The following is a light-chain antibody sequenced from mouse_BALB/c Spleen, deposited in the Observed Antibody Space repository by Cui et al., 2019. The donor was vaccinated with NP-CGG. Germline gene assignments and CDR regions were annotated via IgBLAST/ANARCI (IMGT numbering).Light chain of an antibody. CDR2: GTN. J-gene: IGLJ1*01. Sequence: QAVVTQESALTTSPGETVTLTCRSSTGAVTTSNYDNWVQEKPDHLFTGLIGGTNNRPPGVPARFSGSLTGDKAALTITGAQPEDEAIYFCALWYSNHWVFGGGTKLTVL. CDR3: ALWYSNHWV. CDR1: TGAVTTSNY. V-gene: IGLV1*01.